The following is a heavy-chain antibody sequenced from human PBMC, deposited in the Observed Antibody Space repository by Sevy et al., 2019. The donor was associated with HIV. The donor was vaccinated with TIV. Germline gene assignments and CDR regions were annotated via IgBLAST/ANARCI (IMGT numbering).Heavy chain of an antibody. J-gene: IGHJ4*02. V-gene: IGHV3-23*01. D-gene: IGHD2-8*01. CDR3: AREGCTKPHDY. Sequence: GGSLRLSCAASGFTFSKYSMSWVRQPPGKXLEWVSTLSFGGGEINYADSVKGRFTISRDNSKSSVYLQMNNLRPEDTAVYYCAREGCTKPHDYWGQGTLVTVSS. CDR1: GFTFSKYS. CDR2: LSFGGGEI.